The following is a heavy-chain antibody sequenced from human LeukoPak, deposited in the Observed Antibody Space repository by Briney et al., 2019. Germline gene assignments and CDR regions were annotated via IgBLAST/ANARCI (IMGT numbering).Heavy chain of an antibody. V-gene: IGHV4-59*01. CDR1: GGSISSYY. J-gene: IGHJ4*02. CDR3: GSLVAVAGSVTQIDY. D-gene: IGHD6-19*01. Sequence: PSETLSLTCTVSGGSISSYYWSWIRQPPGKGLEWIGYIYYSGSTNYNPSLKSRVTISVDTSKNQFSLKLSSVTAADTAVYYCGSLVAVAGSVTQIDYWGQGTLVTVSS. CDR2: IYYSGST.